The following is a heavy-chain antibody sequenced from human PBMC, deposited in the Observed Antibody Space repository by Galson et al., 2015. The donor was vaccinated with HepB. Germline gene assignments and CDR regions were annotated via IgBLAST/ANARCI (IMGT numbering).Heavy chain of an antibody. J-gene: IGHJ2*01. CDR2: IDPSDSYT. CDR3: ARRSGRYYYGSGSLEYWYFDL. V-gene: IGHV5-10-1*01. Sequence: QSGAEVKKPGESLRISCKGSGYSFTSYWISWVRQMPGKGLEWMGRIDPSDSYTNYSPSFQGHVTISADKSISTAYLQWSSLKASDTAMYYCARRSGRYYYGSGSLEYWYFDLWGRGTLVTVSS. D-gene: IGHD3-10*01. CDR1: GYSFTSYW.